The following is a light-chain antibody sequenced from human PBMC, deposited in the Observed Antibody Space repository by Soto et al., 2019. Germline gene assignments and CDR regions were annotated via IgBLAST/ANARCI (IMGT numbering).Light chain of an antibody. CDR1: SSSIGAGYD. J-gene: IGLJ2*01. Sequence: QSVLTQPPSVSGAPGPRVTISCTGSSSSIGAGYDVHWYQQLPGTAPQLLLYGNSNRPSGVPDRFSGSKSGTSASLAITGLQAEDEADYYCQSYDSSLSGPVVFGGGTKVTVL. V-gene: IGLV1-40*01. CDR3: QSYDSSLSGPVV. CDR2: GNS.